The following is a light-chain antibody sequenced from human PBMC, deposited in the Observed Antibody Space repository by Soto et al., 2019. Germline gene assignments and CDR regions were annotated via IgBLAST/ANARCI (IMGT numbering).Light chain of an antibody. CDR2: DAS. CDR3: QQFNNYPS. CDR1: QGISSA. V-gene: IGKV1D-13*01. Sequence: AIQLTQSPSSLSASVGDRVTITCRASQGISSALAWYQQKPGKAPKLLIYDASSLESGVPSRFSGSGSGTDFTLTISSLQPEDCATYYCQQFNNYPSFGPGTKVDIK. J-gene: IGKJ3*01.